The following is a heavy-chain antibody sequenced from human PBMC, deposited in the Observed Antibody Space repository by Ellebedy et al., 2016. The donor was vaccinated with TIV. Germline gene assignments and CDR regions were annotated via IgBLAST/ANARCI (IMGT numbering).Heavy chain of an antibody. CDR1: GYSFTGYY. V-gene: IGHV1-24*01. D-gene: IGHD2-2*01. CDR3: ATKMPWSGFDY. CDR2: FDPEDGET. Sequence: AASVKVSCKASGYSFTGYYVHWVRQAPGKGLEWMGGFDPEDGETIYAQKFQGRVTMTEDTSTDTAYMELSSLRSEDTAVYYCATKMPWSGFDYWGQGTLVTVSS. J-gene: IGHJ4*02.